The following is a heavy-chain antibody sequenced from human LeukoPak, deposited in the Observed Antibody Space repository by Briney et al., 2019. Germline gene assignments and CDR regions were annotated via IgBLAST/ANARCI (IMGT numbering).Heavy chain of an antibody. V-gene: IGHV3-9*01. CDR3: AKSSMAAADFDY. CDR2: ISWNSGSI. Sequence: SLRLSCAASGFTFDDYAMHWVRQAPGKGLEWVSGISWNSGSIGYADSVKGRFTISRDNAKNSLYLQMNSLRAEDTALYYCAKSSMAAADFDYWGQGTLVTVSS. D-gene: IGHD6-13*01. J-gene: IGHJ4*02. CDR1: GFTFDDYA.